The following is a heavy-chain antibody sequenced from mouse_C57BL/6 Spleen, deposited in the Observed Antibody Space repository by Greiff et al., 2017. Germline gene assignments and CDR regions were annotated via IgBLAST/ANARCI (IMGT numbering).Heavy chain of an antibody. J-gene: IGHJ3*01. D-gene: IGHD1-1*01. Sequence: EVQLQQSGPELVKPGASVKISCKASGYSFTDSNMNWVKQSNGKSLGWIGVINPHYGTTSYNQKLKGKATLTVDQSSSTAYKQLNSLTSADSAVYYCARSERCYGSPFAYWGQGTLVTVSA. CDR2: INPHYGTT. CDR3: ARSERCYGSPFAY. CDR1: GYSFTDSN. V-gene: IGHV1-39*01.